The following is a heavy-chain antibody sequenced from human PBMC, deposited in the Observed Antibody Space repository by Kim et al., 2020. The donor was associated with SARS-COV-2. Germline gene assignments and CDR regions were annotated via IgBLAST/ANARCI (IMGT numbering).Heavy chain of an antibody. D-gene: IGHD4-4*01. Sequence: SETLSLTYTVSGGSFNSGNYYWVWIRQPPGKGLEWIGTVHDSGDAYYNPSLKSRVTLFVDASKKHFSLHLTSVTAADTAVYYCVRHQFSTILTYWGQGTLVTVSS. CDR2: VHDSGDA. CDR3: VRHQFSTILTY. V-gene: IGHV4-39*01. J-gene: IGHJ4*02. CDR1: GGSFNSGNYY.